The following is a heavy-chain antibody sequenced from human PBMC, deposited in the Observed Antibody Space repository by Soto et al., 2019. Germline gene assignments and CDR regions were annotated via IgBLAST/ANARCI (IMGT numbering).Heavy chain of an antibody. D-gene: IGHD6-6*01. Sequence: SETLSLTCAVYGGYISGYYWSWIRPPPGKGLEWIGEINHSGSTNYNPSLKSRVTISVDTSKNQFSLKLSSVTAADTAVYYCARRGAMYSSSCDYWGQGTLVTVSS. J-gene: IGHJ4*02. CDR3: ARRGAMYSSSCDY. CDR1: GGYISGYY. CDR2: INHSGST. V-gene: IGHV4-34*01.